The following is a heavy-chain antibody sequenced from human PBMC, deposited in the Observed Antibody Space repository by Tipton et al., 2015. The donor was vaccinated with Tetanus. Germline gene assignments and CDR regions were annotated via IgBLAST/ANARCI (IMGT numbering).Heavy chain of an antibody. J-gene: IGHJ4*02. D-gene: IGHD5-24*01. CDR3: ARGITDGYNRRFDY. V-gene: IGHV4-30-2*01. CDR2: ISDGGQS. CDR1: GGLISTGGYS. Sequence: TLSLTCAVSGGLISTGGYSWSWFRQPPGKGLEWIGYISDGGQSYYSPSLERRATISRDMSNNHFSLKLTSVTPADTGVYYCARGITDGYNRRFDYWGRGTLVAVSP.